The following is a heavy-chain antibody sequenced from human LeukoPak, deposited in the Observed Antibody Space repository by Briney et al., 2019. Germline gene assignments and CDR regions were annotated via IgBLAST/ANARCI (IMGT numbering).Heavy chain of an antibody. CDR3: ARDSGVMRHYGMDV. D-gene: IGHD3-16*01. Sequence: GGSLRLSCAASGFTFSDHYMSWIRQAPGKGLEWVSYISSSGSTIYYADSVKGRFTISRDNAKNSLYLQMNSLRAEDTAVYYCARDSGVMRHYGMDVWGQGTTVTVSS. CDR1: GFTFSDHY. CDR2: ISSSGSTI. V-gene: IGHV3-11*01. J-gene: IGHJ6*02.